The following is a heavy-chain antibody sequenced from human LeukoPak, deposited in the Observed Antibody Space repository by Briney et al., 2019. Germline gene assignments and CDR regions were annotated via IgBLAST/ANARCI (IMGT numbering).Heavy chain of an antibody. V-gene: IGHV1-8*01. CDR3: TRETSSRYFDY. Sequence: GASVKVSRKASGYNLTSYDINWVRQATGQGLEWMGWMNPNSGRTGYAQNFQGRITITRNTSISTAYTELSSLRSEDTAVYYCTRETSSRYFDYWGQGTLVTVSS. J-gene: IGHJ4*02. CDR1: GYNLTSYD. CDR2: MNPNSGRT.